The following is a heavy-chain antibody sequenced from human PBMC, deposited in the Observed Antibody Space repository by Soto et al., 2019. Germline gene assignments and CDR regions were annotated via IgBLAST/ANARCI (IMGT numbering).Heavy chain of an antibody. J-gene: IGHJ6*03. CDR1: GGSFSGYY. D-gene: IGHD3-10*01. CDR2: INHSGST. Sequence: SETLSLTCAVYGGSFSGYYWSWIRQPPGKGLEWIGEINHSGSTNYNPSLKSRVTISVDTSKNQFSLKLSSVTAADTAVYYCARARSIRAYYYYYYMDVWGKGTTVTSP. V-gene: IGHV4-34*01. CDR3: ARARSIRAYYYYYYMDV.